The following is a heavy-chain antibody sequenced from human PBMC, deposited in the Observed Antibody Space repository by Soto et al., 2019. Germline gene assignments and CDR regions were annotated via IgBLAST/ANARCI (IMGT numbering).Heavy chain of an antibody. CDR2: INTDNGNT. CDR3: ARQGDSRILRDTFDI. V-gene: IGHV1-3*04. D-gene: IGHD2-8*01. Sequence: QVKLVQSGAEVKQPGASVKVSCKSSGYTFTHYAMHWVRQAPGQGLEWLGWINTDNGNTAFSQKFQGRVSITMDTSASTAYVDLSSLISEDTAVYYCARQGDSRILRDTFDIWGQGTLVTVAS. CDR1: GYTFTHYA. J-gene: IGHJ3*02.